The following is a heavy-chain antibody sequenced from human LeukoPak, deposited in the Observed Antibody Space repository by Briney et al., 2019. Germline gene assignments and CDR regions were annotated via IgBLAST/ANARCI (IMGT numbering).Heavy chain of an antibody. CDR3: ARSGGTYYEDY. CDR1: GYTFTTYG. J-gene: IGHJ4*02. V-gene: IGHV1-18*01. D-gene: IGHD1-26*01. Sequence: ASVKVSCKASGYTFTTYGISWVRQAPGQGLEWMGWISGYNGNTNYAQKLQGRVTVTTDTSTSTAYMELRSLRSDDTAVYYCARSGGTYYEDYWGQETLVTVSS. CDR2: ISGYNGNT.